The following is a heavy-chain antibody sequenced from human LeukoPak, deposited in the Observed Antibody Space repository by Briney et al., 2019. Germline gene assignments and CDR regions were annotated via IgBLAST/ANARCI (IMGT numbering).Heavy chain of an antibody. CDR3: ARVGSGYTFDY. J-gene: IGHJ4*02. CDR2: IYHRGST. D-gene: IGHD3-22*01. CDR1: GGSISSYY. Sequence: SETLSLTCTVSGGSISSYYWSWIRQPPGKGLEWIGYIYHRGSTNYNPSLKSRVTISVDTSKNQFSLKLSSVTAAGTAVYYCARVGSGYTFDYWGQGTLVTASS. V-gene: IGHV4-59*01.